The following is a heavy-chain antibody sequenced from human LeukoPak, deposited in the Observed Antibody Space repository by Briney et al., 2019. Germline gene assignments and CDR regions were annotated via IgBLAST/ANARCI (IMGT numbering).Heavy chain of an antibody. D-gene: IGHD2-15*01. CDR3: ARGGGWDV. J-gene: IGHJ6*02. CDR2: INHNGNVN. Sequence: GGSLRLSRAASGFTFSSYWMNWARQAPGKGLEWVASINHNGNVNYYVDSVKGRFTISRDNAKNSLYLQMSNLRAEDTAVYFCARGGGWDVWGQGATVTVSS. V-gene: IGHV3-7*03. CDR1: GFTFSSYW.